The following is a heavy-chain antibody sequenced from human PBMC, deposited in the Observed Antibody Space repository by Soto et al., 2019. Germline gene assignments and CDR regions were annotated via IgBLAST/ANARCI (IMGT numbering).Heavy chain of an antibody. V-gene: IGHV3-21*06. CDR1: GFNFKSYM. CDR2: ISSTRTYI. Sequence: LRLSCATSGFNFKSYMMHWVRQAPGKGLEWVSSISSTRTYIHYADSVKGRFTISRDNAENSLYLEMNSLRDDDTAIYYCAREGAYDTSGKCMQAFCYWGQGTLVTDSA. D-gene: IGHD3-22*01. J-gene: IGHJ4*02. CDR3: AREGAYDTSGKCMQAFCY.